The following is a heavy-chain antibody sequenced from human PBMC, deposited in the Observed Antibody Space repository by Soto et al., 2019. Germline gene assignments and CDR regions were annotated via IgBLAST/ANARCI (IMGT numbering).Heavy chain of an antibody. D-gene: IGHD6-19*01. CDR3: ARDPGQDTGWYYFDS. CDR1: GYTLTSYG. Sequence: QVQLVQSGAEVKRPGASVMLACKASGYTLTSYGISWVRQAPGQGLEWMGWISTYTGDTNYARKTQGRVTLTTDTSTNTAYVELRSLRSDDTAVYYCARDPGQDTGWYYFDSWGQGTLVIVSS. CDR2: ISTYTGDT. V-gene: IGHV1-18*04. J-gene: IGHJ4*02.